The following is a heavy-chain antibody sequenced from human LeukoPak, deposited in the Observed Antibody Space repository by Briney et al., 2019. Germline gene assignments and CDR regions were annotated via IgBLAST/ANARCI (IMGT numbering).Heavy chain of an antibody. CDR2: INHSGST. V-gene: IGHV4-34*01. CDR1: GGSFSGYY. Sequence: SETLSLTCAVYGGSFSGYYGSWIRQPPGKGLEWIGEINHSGSTNYNPSLKSRVTISVDTSKNQFSLKLSSVTAADTAVYYCARARGYSYGDFDYWGQGTLVTVSS. D-gene: IGHD5-18*01. J-gene: IGHJ4*02. CDR3: ARARGYSYGDFDY.